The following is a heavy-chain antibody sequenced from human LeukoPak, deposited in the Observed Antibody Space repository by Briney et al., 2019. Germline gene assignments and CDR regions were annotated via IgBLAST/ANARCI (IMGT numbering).Heavy chain of an antibody. J-gene: IGHJ4*02. CDR3: ARVPPKSRGIETGGDY. CDR2: INPNSGGT. Sequence: GASVKVSCKASGYTFTGYYMHWVRQAPGQGLEWMGWINPNSGGTNYAQKFQGRVTMTRDTSISTAYMELSRLRSDDTAVYYCARVPPKSRGIETGGDYWGQGTLVTVFS. CDR1: GYTFTGYY. V-gene: IGHV1-2*02. D-gene: IGHD7-27*01.